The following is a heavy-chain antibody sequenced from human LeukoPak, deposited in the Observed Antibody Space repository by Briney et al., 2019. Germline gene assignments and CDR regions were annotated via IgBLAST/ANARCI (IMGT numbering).Heavy chain of an antibody. CDR3: ARGSETADYRSYYYYGMDV. CDR2: IYYSGST. D-gene: IGHD4-11*01. CDR1: GGSISSYY. J-gene: IGHJ6*02. V-gene: IGHV4-59*01. Sequence: SETLSLTCTVSGGSISSYYWSWIRQPPGKGLEWIGYIYYSGSTNYNPSLKSRVTISVDTSKNQFSLKLSSVTAADTAVYYCARGSETADYRSYYYYGMDVWGQGTTVTVSS.